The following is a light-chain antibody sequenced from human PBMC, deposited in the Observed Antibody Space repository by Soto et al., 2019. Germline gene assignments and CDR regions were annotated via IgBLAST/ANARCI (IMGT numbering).Light chain of an antibody. Sequence: EIVMAQFPETLAVSVGERATIKCRSSQILRHSSANRNYLTWYQQKPGQPPKLLIYWASTRHSGVPDRFSGSGSGTDFTLTINSLQAEDVAVYYCQQYYSTPWPFGQGTKVEIK. CDR2: WAS. J-gene: IGKJ1*01. CDR1: QILRHSSANRNY. V-gene: IGKV4-1*01. CDR3: QQYYSTPWP.